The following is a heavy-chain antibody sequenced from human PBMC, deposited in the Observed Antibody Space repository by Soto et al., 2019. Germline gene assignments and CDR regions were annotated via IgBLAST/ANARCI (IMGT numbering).Heavy chain of an antibody. CDR2: IYYSGST. CDR1: GGSLSSYY. D-gene: IGHD4-17*01. Sequence: SETLSLTCVVSGGSLSSYYWSWIRQPPGKGLEWIGYIYYSGSTNYNPSLKSRVTISVDTSKNQFSLKLSSVTAADTAVYYCARAVKVTTFDYWGQGTLVTVSS. J-gene: IGHJ4*02. CDR3: ARAVKVTTFDY. V-gene: IGHV4-59*01.